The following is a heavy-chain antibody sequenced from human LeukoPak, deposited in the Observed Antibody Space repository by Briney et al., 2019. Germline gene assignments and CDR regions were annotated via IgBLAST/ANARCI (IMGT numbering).Heavy chain of an antibody. D-gene: IGHD1-26*01. V-gene: IGHV3-23*01. Sequence: GGSLRLSCAASGFTFSSYAMSWVRQAPGKGLEWVSAISGSGGSTYYADSVKGRFTISRDNSKNTLYLQMSSLRAEDTAVYYCAKGLVGATLGYYFDYWGQGTLVTVSS. CDR3: AKGLVGATLGYYFDY. CDR2: ISGSGGST. J-gene: IGHJ4*02. CDR1: GFTFSSYA.